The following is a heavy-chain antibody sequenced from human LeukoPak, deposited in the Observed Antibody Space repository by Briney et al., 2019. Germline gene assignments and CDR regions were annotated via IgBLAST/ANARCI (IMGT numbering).Heavy chain of an antibody. V-gene: IGHV4-61*02. CDR1: GYSISSGSYY. CDR3: ARGRTGWFGESYYFDY. Sequence: SETLSLTCTVSGYSISSGSYYWSWIRQPAGRGLEWIGRIYTSGSTNYNPSLKSRVTISVDTSKNQFSLKLSSVTAADTAVYYCARGRTGWFGESYYFDYWGQGTLVTVSS. D-gene: IGHD3-10*01. J-gene: IGHJ4*02. CDR2: IYTSGST.